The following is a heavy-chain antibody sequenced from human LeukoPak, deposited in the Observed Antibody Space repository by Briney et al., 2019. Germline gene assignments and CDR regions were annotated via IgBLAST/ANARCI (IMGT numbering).Heavy chain of an antibody. Sequence: PSETLSLTCTVSGGSISSYYWSWIRQPPGKGLEWIGYIYYSGSTNYNPSLKSRVAISVDTSKNQFSLKLSSVTAADMAVYYCARVGYCSGGSCHTPSFDYWGQGTLVTISS. D-gene: IGHD2-15*01. J-gene: IGHJ4*02. CDR2: IYYSGST. CDR1: GGSISSYY. CDR3: ARVGYCSGGSCHTPSFDY. V-gene: IGHV4-59*01.